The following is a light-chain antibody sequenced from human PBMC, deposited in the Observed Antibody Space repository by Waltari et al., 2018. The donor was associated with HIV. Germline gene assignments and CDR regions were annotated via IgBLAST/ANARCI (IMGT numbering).Light chain of an antibody. Sequence: QSVLTQPPSASGTPGQRTTISCSGSSSNIGSNYVYWYQQLPGTAPKLLIYRNNQRPSGVPDRFSGSKSGTSASLAISGLRSEDEADYYCATWDDTLSGHVVFGGGTKLNVL. CDR3: ATWDDTLSGHVV. J-gene: IGLJ2*01. CDR1: SSNIGSNY. CDR2: RNN. V-gene: IGLV1-47*01.